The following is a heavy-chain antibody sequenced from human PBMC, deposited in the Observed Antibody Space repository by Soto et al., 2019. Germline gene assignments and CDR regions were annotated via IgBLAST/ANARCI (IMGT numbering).Heavy chain of an antibody. CDR2: ISYDGSNK. J-gene: IGHJ6*02. CDR3: ATLLRGGGMDV. Sequence: QVQLVESGGGVVQPGRSLRLSCAASGFTFSSYAMHWVRQAPGKGLEWVAVISYDGSNKYYADSVKGRFTISRDNSKNTLYLQMNSLRAEDTAVYYCATLLRGGGMDVWGQGTTVTVFS. D-gene: IGHD3-10*01. V-gene: IGHV3-30-3*01. CDR1: GFTFSSYA.